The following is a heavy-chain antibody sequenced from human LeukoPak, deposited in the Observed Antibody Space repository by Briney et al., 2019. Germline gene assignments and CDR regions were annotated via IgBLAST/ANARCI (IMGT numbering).Heavy chain of an antibody. CDR2: LSSGDNT. V-gene: IGHV3-53*01. J-gene: IGHJ3*02. Sequence: GGSLRLSCAASGFNVNSYYMSWVRQAPGRGLEWVSALSSGDNTHYADSVNGRFTISRDNSKNTLYLQMNSLRAEDTAVYYCAKDSRAKGLAVAAIGAFDIWGQGIMVTVSS. D-gene: IGHD6-19*01. CDR3: AKDSRAKGLAVAAIGAFDI. CDR1: GFNVNSYY.